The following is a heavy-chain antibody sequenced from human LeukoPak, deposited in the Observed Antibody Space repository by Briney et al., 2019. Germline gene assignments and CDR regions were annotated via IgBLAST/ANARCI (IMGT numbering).Heavy chain of an antibody. CDR1: ESIFKTYA. Sequence: ASVKVSCKASESIFKTYAVHWVRQAPGQGLEWMGWINAGNDDTRSSKRLQGRVSITRDTSANIAYMELNGLRSEDTAVYYCATESTTAYGAFHFWGQGTMVLVSS. J-gene: IGHJ3*01. D-gene: IGHD2-2*01. CDR3: ATESTTAYGAFHF. CDR2: INAGNDDT. V-gene: IGHV1-3*01.